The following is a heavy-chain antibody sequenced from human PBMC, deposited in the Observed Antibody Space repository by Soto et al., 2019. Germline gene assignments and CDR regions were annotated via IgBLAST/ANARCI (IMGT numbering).Heavy chain of an antibody. CDR2: ISSSSSTI. D-gene: IGHD6-13*01. V-gene: IGHV3-48*02. J-gene: IGHJ5*02. Sequence: EVQLVESGGGLVQPGGSLRLSCAASGLTFSSYSMNWVRQAPGKGLEWVSYISSSSSTIYYADSVKGRFTISRDNAKNSLYLQMNSLRDEDTAVYYCACSSSWLNWFDPWGQGTLVTVSS. CDR3: ACSSSWLNWFDP. CDR1: GLTFSSYS.